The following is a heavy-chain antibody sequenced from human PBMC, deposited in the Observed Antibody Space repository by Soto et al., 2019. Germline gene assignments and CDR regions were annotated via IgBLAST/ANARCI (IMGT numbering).Heavy chain of an antibody. J-gene: IGHJ4*02. CDR2: IYPGDSDT. V-gene: IGHV5-51*01. Sequence: GESLKISCKGSGYSFTSYWIGWVRQMPGKGLEWMGIIYPGDSDTRYSPSFQGQVTISADKSISTAYLQWSSLKASDTAMYYCARLPGTMTTVANFDYWGQGTLVTVSS. CDR3: ARLPGTMTTVANFDY. CDR1: GYSFTSYW. D-gene: IGHD4-4*01.